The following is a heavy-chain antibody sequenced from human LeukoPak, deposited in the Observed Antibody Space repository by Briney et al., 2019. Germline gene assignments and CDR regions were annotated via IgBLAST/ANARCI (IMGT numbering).Heavy chain of an antibody. CDR1: GGSISSSSYY. CDR3: ARSWFSTGPADY. J-gene: IGHJ4*02. V-gene: IGHV4-39*01. CDR2: IFHSGST. Sequence: SETLSLTCTVSGGSISSSSYYWGWIRQPPGKGLEWIGSIFHSGSTYYNPSLKSRVTISVDTSKNRFSLKLTSVTAADTAVYYCARSWFSTGPADYWGQGTLVTVSS. D-gene: IGHD6-13*01.